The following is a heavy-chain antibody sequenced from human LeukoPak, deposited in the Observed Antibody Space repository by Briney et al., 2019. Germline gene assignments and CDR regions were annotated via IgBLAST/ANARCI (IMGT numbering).Heavy chain of an antibody. D-gene: IGHD3-10*01. CDR2: IYYSGNT. CDR3: ATFSGNFDY. J-gene: IGHJ4*02. V-gene: IGHV4-39*01. CDR1: GGSISRSSHY. Sequence: SETLSLTCTVSGGSISRSSHYWGWIRQPPGKGLESIGSIYYSGNTYSNPSLKSRVTISVDTSKNQFSLRLSSVTAADTAVYYCATFSGNFDYWGQGILVTVSS.